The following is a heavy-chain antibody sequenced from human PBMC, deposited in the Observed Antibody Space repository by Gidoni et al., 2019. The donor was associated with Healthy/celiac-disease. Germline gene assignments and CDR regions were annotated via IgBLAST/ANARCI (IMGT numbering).Heavy chain of an antibody. D-gene: IGHD2-15*01. Sequence: QVQLVQSGAEVKKPGASVKVSCKASGYTFTSYYMHWVRQAPGQGLEWMGIINPSGGSTSYEQKFQGRVTMTRDTSTSTVYMELSSLRSEDTAVYYCARDGKRVVVAATPGYYYYGMDVWGQGTTVTVSS. V-gene: IGHV1-46*01. J-gene: IGHJ6*02. CDR1: GYTFTSYY. CDR3: ARDGKRVVVAATPGYYYYGMDV. CDR2: INPSGGST.